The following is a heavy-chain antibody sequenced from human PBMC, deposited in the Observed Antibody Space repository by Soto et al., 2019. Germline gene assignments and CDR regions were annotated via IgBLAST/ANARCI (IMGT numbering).Heavy chain of an antibody. CDR3: ARMASAGTLNWFDP. Sequence: ASVKVSCKASGYTFINFDISWVRQAAGQGLEWLGWMNPGSGKTGYASKFQGRVAMTRDASTGTSHLELSSLTSDDTAVYYCARMASAGTLNWFDPWGQGTLVTVSS. V-gene: IGHV1-8*02. J-gene: IGHJ5*02. CDR1: GYTFINFD. D-gene: IGHD6-13*01. CDR2: MNPGSGKT.